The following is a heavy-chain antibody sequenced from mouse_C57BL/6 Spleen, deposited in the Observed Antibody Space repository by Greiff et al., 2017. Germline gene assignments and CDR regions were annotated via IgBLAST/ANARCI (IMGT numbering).Heavy chain of an antibody. CDR1: GYSITSGYY. Sequence: EVQLQESGPGLVKPSQSLSLTCSVTGYSITSGYYWNWIRQFPGNKLEWMGYISYDGSNNYNPSLKNRISITRNTAKNQFFLKLNSVTTKDTATYYCARDLITTVVAEDWYFDVWGTGTTVTVSS. CDR3: ARDLITTVVAEDWYFDV. J-gene: IGHJ1*03. V-gene: IGHV3-6*01. D-gene: IGHD1-1*01. CDR2: ISYDGSN.